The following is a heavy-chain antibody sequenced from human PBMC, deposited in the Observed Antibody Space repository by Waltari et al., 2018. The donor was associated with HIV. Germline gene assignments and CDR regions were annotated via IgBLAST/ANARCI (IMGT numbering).Heavy chain of an antibody. Sequence: QVQLLQSGAEVKKSGASVKVSCKTSGYTFPNYDITWVRQAPGQGLEWLGWSSTYNGHTNSAQKVQGRVTMTTDTSTTTAYMELRSLRSDDTAVYYCVRDEGHWGQGTLVTVSS. CDR1: GYTFPNYD. CDR2: SSTYNGHT. CDR3: VRDEGH. V-gene: IGHV1-18*01. J-gene: IGHJ4*02.